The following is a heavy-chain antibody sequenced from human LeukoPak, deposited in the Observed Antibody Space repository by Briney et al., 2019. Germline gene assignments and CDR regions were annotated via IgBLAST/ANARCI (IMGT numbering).Heavy chain of an antibody. CDR1: GGTFSSYA. CDR3: ASGRVVVAAYYFDY. V-gene: IGHV1-69*04. CDR2: IIPILGIA. Sequence: SVKVSCKASGGTFSSYAISWVRQAPGQGLEWMGRIIPILGIANYAQKFQGRVTITADKSTSTAYMELSSLRSEDTAVYYCASGRVVVAAYYFDYWGQGTLVTVSS. D-gene: IGHD2-15*01. J-gene: IGHJ4*02.